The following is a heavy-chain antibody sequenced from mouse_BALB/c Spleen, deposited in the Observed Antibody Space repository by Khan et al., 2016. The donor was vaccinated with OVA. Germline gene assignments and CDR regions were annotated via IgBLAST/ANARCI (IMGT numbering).Heavy chain of an antibody. CDR3: AREGAYYRSDGWFAY. CDR1: GYTFTTYT. CDR2: IIPSNDYT. Sequence: VQLQQSGAELARPGASVKMSCKASGYTFTTYTIHWVKQRPGQGLEWIGYIIPSNDYTNYNQKFKDRATLTAAKSSSPAYMQLSSLPSEDSAVYYCAREGAYYRSDGWFAYWGQGTLVTVSA. D-gene: IGHD2-14*01. J-gene: IGHJ3*01. V-gene: IGHV1-4*01.